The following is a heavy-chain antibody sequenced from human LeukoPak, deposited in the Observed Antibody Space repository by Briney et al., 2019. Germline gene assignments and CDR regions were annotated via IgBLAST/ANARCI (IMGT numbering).Heavy chain of an antibody. Sequence: SQTLSLTCTVSGGSIRSGSYYWSWFRQPAGKGLEWIGHIYTRGTTNYNPSVKSRVTVSLDTSKNQISLKLSSVTAADTAIYYCARVYTVMGATTVDHYHYYMDVWGKGTTVTVSS. D-gene: IGHD5-18*01. V-gene: IGHV4-61*09. J-gene: IGHJ6*03. CDR2: IYTRGTT. CDR1: GGSIRSGSYY. CDR3: ARVYTVMGATTVDHYHYYMDV.